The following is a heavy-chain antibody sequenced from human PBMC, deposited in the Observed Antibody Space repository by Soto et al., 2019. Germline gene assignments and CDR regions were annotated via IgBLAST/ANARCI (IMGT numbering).Heavy chain of an antibody. D-gene: IGHD2-2*01. Sequence: PSQTLSLTCAISGDSVSSNSAAWNWIRQSPSRGLEWLGRTYYRSKWYNDYAVSVKSRITINPDTSKNQFSLQLNSVTPEDTAVYYCARDFIVVVPAAIYYYYYMDVWGKGTTVTVPS. V-gene: IGHV6-1*01. CDR1: GDSVSSNSAA. CDR3: ARDFIVVVPAAIYYYYYMDV. CDR2: TYYRSKWYN. J-gene: IGHJ6*03.